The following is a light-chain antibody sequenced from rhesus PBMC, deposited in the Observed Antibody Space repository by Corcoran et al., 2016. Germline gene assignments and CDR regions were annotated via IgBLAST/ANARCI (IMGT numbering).Light chain of an antibody. CDR1: QGITDD. Sequence: DIQMTQSPSSLSASVGDRVTITCRASQGITDDLAWYQQKPGESPKLLIYEASSVQCWIPSRFSGSGSVTDFTLTISSLQSEDFATYYCQHYYSIPWTFGRGTTVEIK. CDR2: EAS. J-gene: IGKJ1*01. V-gene: IGKV1-25*01. CDR3: QHYYSIPWT.